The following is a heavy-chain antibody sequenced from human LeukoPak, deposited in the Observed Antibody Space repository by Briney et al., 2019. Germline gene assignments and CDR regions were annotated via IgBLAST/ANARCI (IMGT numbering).Heavy chain of an antibody. CDR1: GGSFSGYY. V-gene: IGHV4-34*01. J-gene: IGHJ4*02. Sequence: PSETLSLTCAVYGGSFSGYYWSWIRQPPGKGLEWIGEINHSGSTNYNPSLKSRVTMSVDTSKNQFSLKLSSVTAADTAVYYCARATGVATIPYFDYWGQGTLVTVSS. D-gene: IGHD5-12*01. CDR2: INHSGST. CDR3: ARATGVATIPYFDY.